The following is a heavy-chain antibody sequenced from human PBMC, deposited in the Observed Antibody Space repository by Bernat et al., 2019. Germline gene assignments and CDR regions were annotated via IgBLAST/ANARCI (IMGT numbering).Heavy chain of an antibody. CDR2: ISSNDNTI. Sequence: QVRLVESGGGLVKPGGSLRLSCAASGFTFSDYYMSWIRQAPGKGLEWVSYISSNDNTIYNADSVKGRFTISRDDAKNSLYLQMNSLRAEDTAVYYCARHRRSSGIAVAGYYYYYAMDVWGQGTTVTVSS. V-gene: IGHV3-11*01. D-gene: IGHD6-19*01. CDR3: ARHRRSSGIAVAGYYYYYAMDV. CDR1: GFTFSDYY. J-gene: IGHJ6*02.